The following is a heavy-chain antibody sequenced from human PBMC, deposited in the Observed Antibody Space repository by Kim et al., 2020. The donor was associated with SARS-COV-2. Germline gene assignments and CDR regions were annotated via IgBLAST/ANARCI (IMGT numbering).Heavy chain of an antibody. CDR2: IWYDGSNK. V-gene: IGHV3-33*06. CDR1: GFTFSSYG. Sequence: GGSLRLSCAASGFTFSSYGMHWVRQAPGKGLEWVAVIWYDGSNKYYADSVKGRFTISRDNSKNTLYLQMNSLRAEDTAVYYCAKDRSPGGYSGYDGGSPLGYWGQGTLVTVSS. D-gene: IGHD5-12*01. J-gene: IGHJ4*02. CDR3: AKDRSPGGYSGYDGGSPLGY.